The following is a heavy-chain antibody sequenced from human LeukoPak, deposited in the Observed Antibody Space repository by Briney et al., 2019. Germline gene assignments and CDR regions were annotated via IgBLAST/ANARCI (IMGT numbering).Heavy chain of an antibody. V-gene: IGHV3-21*04. Sequence: SGGSLRLSCAASGITFNNYGLNWVRQAPGKGLEWVSFISSSSSYIYYADSVKGRFTISRDNAKNSLHLQMNSLRAEDTAVYYCARTTYYDILTGYLTGYFDYWGQGTLVTVSS. D-gene: IGHD3-9*01. CDR1: GITFNNYG. CDR2: ISSSSSYI. J-gene: IGHJ4*02. CDR3: ARTTYYDILTGYLTGYFDY.